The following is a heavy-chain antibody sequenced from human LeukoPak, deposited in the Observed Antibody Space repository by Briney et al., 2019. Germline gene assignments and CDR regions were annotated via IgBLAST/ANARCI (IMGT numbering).Heavy chain of an antibody. D-gene: IGHD2-15*01. CDR2: IKEDGSER. CDR1: AFIFSGHW. Sequence: GGSLRLSCEGSAFIFSGHWMNWVRQTPGKGLEWVASIKEDGSERQYVDSVKGRFTISRDNAKNTLYLQMNSLRAEDTAVYYCAKQLGYCSNGSCYFPYWGQGTLVTVSS. V-gene: IGHV3-7*03. J-gene: IGHJ4*02. CDR3: AKQLGYCSNGSCYFPY.